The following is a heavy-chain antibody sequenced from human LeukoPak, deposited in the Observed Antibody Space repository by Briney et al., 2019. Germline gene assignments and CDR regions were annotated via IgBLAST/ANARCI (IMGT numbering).Heavy chain of an antibody. D-gene: IGHD5-24*01. J-gene: IGHJ5*02. CDR1: GFTFSNYW. Sequence: GGSLRLSCAASGFTFSNYWMSWVRQAPGKGLEWVANINQDGSEKYYLDSVKGRFTISRDNARKSLYLQMNTLRVEDAAVYYCVRDAGSRDWFDPWGQGTLVTVSS. CDR2: INQDGSEK. CDR3: VRDAGSRDWFDP. V-gene: IGHV3-7*01.